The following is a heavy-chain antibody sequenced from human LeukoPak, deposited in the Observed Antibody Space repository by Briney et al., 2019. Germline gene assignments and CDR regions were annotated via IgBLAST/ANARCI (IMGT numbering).Heavy chain of an antibody. CDR1: GFTFGSYT. V-gene: IGHV3-48*02. D-gene: IGHD3-10*01. CDR2: ISSTSTT. CDR3: AAAGDC. Sequence: GGSLRLSCAVSGFTFGSYTMNWVRQGPGKGLEWVSHISSTSTTYYADSVKGRFTTSRDNAKNLLYLQMNSLRDEDTAVYYCAAAGDCWGQGTLVTVSS. J-gene: IGHJ4*02.